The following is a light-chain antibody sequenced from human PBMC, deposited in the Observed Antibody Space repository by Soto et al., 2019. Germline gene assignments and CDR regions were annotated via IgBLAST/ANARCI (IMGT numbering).Light chain of an antibody. CDR3: SSYTTTSALYV. CDR2: EVS. J-gene: IGLJ1*01. Sequence: QSVLTQPASLSGSPGQSITISCTGSSSDVGYHNYVSWYQQHPGKAPKLMIYEVSDRPSGVSNRFSGSKSGNTASLTISGLQAEDEADYYCSSYTTTSALYVFGTGTKVTVL. CDR1: SSDVGYHNY. V-gene: IGLV2-14*01.